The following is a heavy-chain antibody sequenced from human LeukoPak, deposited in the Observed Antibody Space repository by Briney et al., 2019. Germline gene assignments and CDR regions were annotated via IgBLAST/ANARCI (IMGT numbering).Heavy chain of an antibody. D-gene: IGHD3-22*01. V-gene: IGHV1-8*01. CDR2: MNPNSGNT. J-gene: IGHJ3*02. CDR3: YDSSGYGAFDI. Sequence: ASVKVSCKASGYTFTSYYINWVRQATGQGLEWMGWMNPNSGNTGYAQKFQGRVTMTRNTSISTAYMELSSLRSEDTAVYYCYDSSGYGAFDIWGQGTMVTVSS. CDR1: GYTFTSYY.